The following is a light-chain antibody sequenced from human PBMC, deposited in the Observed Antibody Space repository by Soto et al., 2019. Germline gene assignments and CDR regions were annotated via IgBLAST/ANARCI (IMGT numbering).Light chain of an antibody. V-gene: IGKV3-11*01. CDR3: QQRSNWLWT. Sequence: IVLTQSPVTLSLSPGERATLSCRASQSVSSYLAWYQQKPGQAPRLLIYDASNRATGIPARFSGSGSGTDFTLTISSLEPEDFAVYYCQQRSNWLWTFGQGTKVDIK. J-gene: IGKJ1*01. CDR2: DAS. CDR1: QSVSSY.